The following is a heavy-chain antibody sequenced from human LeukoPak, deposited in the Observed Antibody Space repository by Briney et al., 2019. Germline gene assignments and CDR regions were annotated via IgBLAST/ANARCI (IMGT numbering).Heavy chain of an antibody. V-gene: IGHV4-59*01. J-gene: IGHJ6*02. CDR1: GGSTSTYY. CDR3: ARVTAAAGIYYYYYGMDV. CDR2: IYYSGST. D-gene: IGHD6-13*01. Sequence: SETLSLTCTLSGGSTSTYYSSWVRPPPGEGLEWVGYIYYSGSTNYNPSLKSRVPISVDTSKNQFSLKLSSVTAADTAVYYCARVTAAAGIYYYYYGMDVWDQGTTVTVSS.